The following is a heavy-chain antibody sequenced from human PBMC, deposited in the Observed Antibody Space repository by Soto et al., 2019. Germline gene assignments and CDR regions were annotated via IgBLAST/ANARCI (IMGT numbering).Heavy chain of an antibody. CDR3: ARVPDR. J-gene: IGHJ5*02. CDR2: IYHSGST. D-gene: IGHD2-2*01. V-gene: IGHV4-30-2*01. CDR1: GGSIISGGCS. Sequence: LSHRWSVAGGSIISGGCSRSWIRQPPGKGLEWIGYIYHSGSTYYNPSLKSRVTISVDRSKNQFSLKLSSLIDADTAVYDCARVPDRWGQGTLVTVSS.